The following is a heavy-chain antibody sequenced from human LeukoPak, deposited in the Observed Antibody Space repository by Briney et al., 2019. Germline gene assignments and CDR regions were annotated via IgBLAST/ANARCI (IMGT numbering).Heavy chain of an antibody. CDR1: GFTFSSYG. Sequence: GRSLRLSCAASGFTFSSYGMHWVRQAPGKGLEWVAVISYDGSNKYYADSVKGRFTISRDNSKNTLYLQMNSLRAEDTAVYYCARDFDGFWSGYTRYGMDVWGQGTTVTVSS. D-gene: IGHD3-3*01. V-gene: IGHV3-30*03. CDR3: ARDFDGFWSGYTRYGMDV. CDR2: ISYDGSNK. J-gene: IGHJ6*02.